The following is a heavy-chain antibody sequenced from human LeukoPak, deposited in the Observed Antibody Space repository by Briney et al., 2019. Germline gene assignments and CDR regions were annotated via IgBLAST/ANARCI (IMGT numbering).Heavy chain of an antibody. CDR1: GFTFSDYD. CDR3: AREDGCYYYGYDY. CDR2: ISNSGSTI. D-gene: IGHD3-22*01. J-gene: IGHJ4*02. V-gene: IGHV3-11*04. Sequence: PGGSLRLSCAASGFTFSDYDMSWMRQAPGKGLEWVAYISNSGSTIYYADSVKGRLTISRDNAKNSLYLQMNSLRAEDTAVYYCAREDGCYYYGYDYWGQGTLVTVSS.